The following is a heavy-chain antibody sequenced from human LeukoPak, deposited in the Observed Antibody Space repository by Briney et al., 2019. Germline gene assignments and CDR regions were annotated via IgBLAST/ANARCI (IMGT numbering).Heavy chain of an antibody. CDR3: ARPKSYYYDSSGSRGWFDP. Sequence: PSETLSLTCAVYGGSFSGYYWSWIRQSPDKGLEWIGEINHSGRTNYNPSLKSRVTISVDTSKNQFSLKLSSVTAADTAVYYCARPKSYYYDSSGSRGWFDPWGQGTLVTVSS. CDR1: GGSFSGYY. V-gene: IGHV4-34*01. D-gene: IGHD3-22*01. J-gene: IGHJ5*02. CDR2: INHSGRT.